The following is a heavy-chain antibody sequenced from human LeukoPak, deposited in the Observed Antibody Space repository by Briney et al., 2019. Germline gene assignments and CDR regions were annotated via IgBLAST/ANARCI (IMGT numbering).Heavy chain of an antibody. J-gene: IGHJ4*02. V-gene: IGHV3-23*01. CDR1: GFTFSDYI. CDR3: ARGEGGIAAAGTDF. Sequence: PGGSLRLSCVASGFTFSDYIMSWVRQAPGKGLEWVSTISRSGGTTYYADSVKGRFTISRDNSKNTLYLQMNSLRAEDTALYYCARGEGGIAAAGTDFWGQGTLVTVSS. D-gene: IGHD6-13*01. CDR2: ISRSGGTT.